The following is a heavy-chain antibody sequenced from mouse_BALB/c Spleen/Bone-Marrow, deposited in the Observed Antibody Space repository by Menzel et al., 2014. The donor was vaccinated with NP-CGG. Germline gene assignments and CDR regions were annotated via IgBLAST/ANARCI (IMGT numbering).Heavy chain of an antibody. J-gene: IGHJ2*01. CDR1: GFTFSSYA. D-gene: IGHD2-4*01. Sequence: EVKVVESGGGSVKPGGSLKLSCAASGFTFSSYAMSWFRQTPEKRLEWVATISSGGSYTYYPDSVKGRFTISRDNAKNTLYLQMSSLRSEDTAMYYCARHGITRLLDYWGQGTTLTVSS. CDR3: ARHGITRLLDY. V-gene: IGHV5-9-3*01. CDR2: ISSGGSYT.